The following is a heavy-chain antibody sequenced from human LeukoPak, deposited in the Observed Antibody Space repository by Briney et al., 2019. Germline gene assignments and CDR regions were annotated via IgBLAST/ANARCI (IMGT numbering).Heavy chain of an antibody. V-gene: IGHV3-66*02. CDR1: GFTVSSNY. CDR3: ARDQRRYTWRAEHYYYMDV. Sequence: PGGSMRLSRAASGFTVSSNYMSWVRQAAGNVLEWVSVISSGGGTYYAASVKGRFTISRDNSKNTLYLQMNSLRAEDTAVYYCARDQRRYTWRAEHYYYMDVWGKGTTVTVSS. D-gene: IGHD1-1*01. CDR2: ISSGGGT. J-gene: IGHJ6*03.